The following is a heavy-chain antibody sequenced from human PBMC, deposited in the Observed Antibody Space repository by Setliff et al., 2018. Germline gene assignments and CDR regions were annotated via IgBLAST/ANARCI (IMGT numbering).Heavy chain of an antibody. Sequence: GESLKISCKGSGYSFSNYWIGWVRQMPGKGLEWMGIVYPGDSDTRYSPSFEGQVTISADKSISTAYLQWSSLKASDSAMYYCARLLNGYNSYDYYYMGVWGKGTTVTVSS. V-gene: IGHV5-51*01. CDR2: VYPGDSDT. D-gene: IGHD5-12*01. CDR1: GYSFSNYW. J-gene: IGHJ6*03. CDR3: ARLLNGYNSYDYYYMGV.